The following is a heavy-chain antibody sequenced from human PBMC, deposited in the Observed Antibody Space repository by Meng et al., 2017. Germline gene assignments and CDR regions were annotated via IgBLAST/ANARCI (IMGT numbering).Heavy chain of an antibody. V-gene: IGHV3-48*03. Sequence: GESLKISCAASGFTFSSYEMNWVRQAPGKGLEWVSYISSSGSTIYYADSVKGRFTISRDNAKNSLYLQMNSLRAEDTAVYYCARDQAGIAAAGIKKNYYGMDVWGQGTTVTVSS. J-gene: IGHJ6*02. CDR3: ARDQAGIAAAGIKKNYYGMDV. CDR2: ISSSGSTI. D-gene: IGHD6-13*01. CDR1: GFTFSSYE.